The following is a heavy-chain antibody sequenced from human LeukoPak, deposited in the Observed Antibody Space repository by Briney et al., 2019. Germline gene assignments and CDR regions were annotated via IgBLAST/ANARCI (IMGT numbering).Heavy chain of an antibody. D-gene: IGHD4-11*01. CDR3: AKEGLQTRRGFDP. CDR1: RFTLSSYA. V-gene: IGHV3-23*01. Sequence: PGGSLRLSCAASRFTLSSYAMSWVSQAPGKGLEWVSAISGSGGSTYYADSVKGRFTISRDNSKNTLYLQMNSLRAEDTAVYYCAKEGLQTRRGFDPWGQGALVTVSS. CDR2: ISGSGGST. J-gene: IGHJ5*02.